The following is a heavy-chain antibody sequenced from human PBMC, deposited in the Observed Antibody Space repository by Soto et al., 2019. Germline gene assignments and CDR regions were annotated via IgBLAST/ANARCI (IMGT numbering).Heavy chain of an antibody. J-gene: IGHJ5*02. CDR2: IYYTGKT. CDR1: GDYIHVGGYY. CDR3: GRDLTSNANCIDP. Sequence: SETLSLTCSVSGDYIHVGGYYWTWIRQRPGKGLEWMGYIYYTGKTYYNPSLESRLTMPVDRSKNQFSLRLTSVTAADTAVYFCGRDLTSNANCIDPWGQGTLVTVSS. V-gene: IGHV4-30-4*01. D-gene: IGHD2-2*01.